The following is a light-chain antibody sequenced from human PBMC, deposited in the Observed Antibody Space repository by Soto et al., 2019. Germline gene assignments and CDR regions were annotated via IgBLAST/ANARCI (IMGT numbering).Light chain of an antibody. CDR2: AAS. J-gene: IGKJ1*01. CDR1: QGIRSD. CDR3: QQYNTYSWT. V-gene: IGKV1-6*01. Sequence: AIQMTQSPSSLSASVGDRVTIYCRASQGIRSDLAWYQQKPGKAPKLLIFAASTLQSGVPSRFSGRGSATDFTLTISSLQPDDFATYYCQQYNTYSWTFGQGTKV.